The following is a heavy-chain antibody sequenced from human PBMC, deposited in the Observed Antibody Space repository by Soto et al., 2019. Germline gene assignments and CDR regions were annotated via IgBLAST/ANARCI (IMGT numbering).Heavy chain of an antibody. V-gene: IGHV3-11*01. CDR1: GFTFTDYY. J-gene: IGHJ5*02. Sequence: SLRLSCAASGFTFTDYYMSWIRQAPGKGLEWVSYTSTSGSTIYYADSVKGRFTISRDNAKNSLYLQMNSLRAEDTAVYYCARDRGYCSTTSCYPHWYDPWGQGTLVTVSS. CDR2: TSTSGSTI. D-gene: IGHD2-2*01. CDR3: ARDRGYCSTTSCYPHWYDP.